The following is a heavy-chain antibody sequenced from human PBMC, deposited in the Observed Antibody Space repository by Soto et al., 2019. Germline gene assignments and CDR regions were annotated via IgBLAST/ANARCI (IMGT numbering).Heavy chain of an antibody. D-gene: IGHD2-8*01. Sequence: QAQLQESGPGLVRPSGTLSLTCTVSRFSVTNNKYWNWVRQSPGKALEWIGEIYHSGATYYNPSLSGRASISMDTSKNQTTLNLTSVTAADTAVYYCARDSRYCTDGGSSIMRDAFDVWGQGTLVTVSS. CDR3: ARDSRYCTDGGSSIMRDAFDV. CDR2: IYHSGAT. V-gene: IGHV4-4*02. J-gene: IGHJ3*01. CDR1: RFSVTNNKY.